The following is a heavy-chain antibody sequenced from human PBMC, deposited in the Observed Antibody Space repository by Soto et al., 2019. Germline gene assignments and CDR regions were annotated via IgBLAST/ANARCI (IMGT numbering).Heavy chain of an antibody. Sequence: QVQLVQSGAEVKKPGASVKVSCKASGYTFTSYGISWVRQAPGQGLEWMGWISAYNGNTNYAQKLQGRVTMTTDTTTSTDGMEVGGSGSADKAVDYWAREVGGISADIVVVGPYYDYYGMDVWGQGTAVIVS. CDR2: ISAYNGNT. D-gene: IGHD2-15*01. J-gene: IGHJ6*02. CDR3: AREVGGISADIVVVGPYYDYYGMDV. V-gene: IGHV1-18*01. CDR1: GYTFTSYG.